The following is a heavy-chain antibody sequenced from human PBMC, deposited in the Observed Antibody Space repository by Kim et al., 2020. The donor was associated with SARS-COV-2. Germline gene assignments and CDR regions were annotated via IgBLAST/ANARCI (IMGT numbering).Heavy chain of an antibody. D-gene: IGHD6-6*01. Sequence: YVDSVKARFTISRDNAENSLYLQMNSLRAEDTAVYYCARSYSSLIWFDPWGQGTLVTVSS. CDR3: ARSYSSLIWFDP. J-gene: IGHJ5*02. V-gene: IGHV3-7*03.